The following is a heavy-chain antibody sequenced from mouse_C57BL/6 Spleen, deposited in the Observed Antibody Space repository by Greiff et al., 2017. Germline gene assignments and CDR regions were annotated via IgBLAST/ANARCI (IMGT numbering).Heavy chain of an antibody. D-gene: IGHD2-4*01. J-gene: IGHJ4*01. Sequence: EVKLEESEGGLVQPGSSMKLSCTASGFTFSDYYMAWVRQVPEKGLEWVANLNFDGSSTYYLESLKCSFIISGDNAKNILYLQMSSLKSEDTATYYFSRVYYDYDWRVYDAMDYWGQGTSVTVSS. CDR3: SRVYYDYDWRVYDAMDY. CDR2: LNFDGSST. CDR1: GFTFSDYY. V-gene: IGHV5-16*01.